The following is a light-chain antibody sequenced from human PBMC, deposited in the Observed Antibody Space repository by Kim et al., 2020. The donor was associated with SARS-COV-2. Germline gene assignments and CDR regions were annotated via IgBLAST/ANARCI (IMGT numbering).Light chain of an antibody. CDR3: NSRDSNDTVI. CDR2: GKD. CDR1: SLRSYY. J-gene: IGLJ2*01. V-gene: IGLV3-19*01. Sequence: SSELTQDPAVSVALGQTVRITCQGDSLRSYYATWYQQKPGQAPILVIYGKDNRPSGIPDRFSGSSSGNTASLTITETQAGDEADYYCNSRDSNDTVIFGG.